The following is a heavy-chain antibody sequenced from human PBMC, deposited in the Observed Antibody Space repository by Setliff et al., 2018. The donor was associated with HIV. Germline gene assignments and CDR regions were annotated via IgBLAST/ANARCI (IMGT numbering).Heavy chain of an antibody. J-gene: IGHJ6*03. CDR2: MNPDSRNT. CDR1: GYTFTNYD. V-gene: IGHV1-8*02. D-gene: IGHD3-22*01. CDR3: ARARTDYYDRRRRSHYYIDV. Sequence: ASVKVSCKPSGYTFTNYDINWVRQAAGQGLEWMGWMNPDSRNTGYAQKFEGSVTMTWDTSISTAYMELNNVKFEDTAIYYCARARTDYYDRRRRSHYYIDVWARGATVTVSS.